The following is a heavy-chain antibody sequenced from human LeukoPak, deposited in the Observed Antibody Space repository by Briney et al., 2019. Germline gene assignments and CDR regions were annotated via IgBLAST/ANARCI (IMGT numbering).Heavy chain of an antibody. CDR2: VNTDGDST. V-gene: IGHV3-74*01. Sequence: PGGSLRLSCAASGFTFSSYAMSWVRQAPGKGLEWVSRVNTDGDSTIYADFVEGRFTISRDNAKNTLYLRMRTLRAEDTAVYYCARTRGNAFDIWGLGTLVTVSS. CDR3: ARTRGNAFDI. CDR1: GFTFSSYA. D-gene: IGHD3-10*01. J-gene: IGHJ3*02.